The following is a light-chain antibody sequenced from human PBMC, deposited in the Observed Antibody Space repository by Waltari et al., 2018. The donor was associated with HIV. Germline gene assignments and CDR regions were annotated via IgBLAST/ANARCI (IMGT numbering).Light chain of an antibody. J-gene: IGLJ2*01. Sequence: QSALTQPASVSGSPGQSITVSCTGPSSDVGGFNYVSWYQHHPGKAPKLLIYDVSDRPSGVSDRYSGSKSGNTASLTISGLRAEDEADYYCVSYTSSNTLVFGGGTKLTVL. V-gene: IGLV2-14*03. CDR1: SSDVGGFNY. CDR3: VSYTSSNTLV. CDR2: DVS.